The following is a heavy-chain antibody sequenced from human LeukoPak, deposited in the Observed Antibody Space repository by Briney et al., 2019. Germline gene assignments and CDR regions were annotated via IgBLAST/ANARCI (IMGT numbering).Heavy chain of an antibody. J-gene: IGHJ4*02. V-gene: IGHV3-48*03. CDR3: ALLAVASDFDY. CDR1: GFTFSIYE. CDR2: IGSSGNTK. D-gene: IGHD6-19*01. Sequence: SGGSLRLSCAVSGFTFSIYEMNWVRQAPGKGLEWVSNIGSSGNTKYYADSVKGRFTVSRDNAKNSLYLQMNSLRAEDTAVYYCALLAVASDFDYRGQGALVTVSS.